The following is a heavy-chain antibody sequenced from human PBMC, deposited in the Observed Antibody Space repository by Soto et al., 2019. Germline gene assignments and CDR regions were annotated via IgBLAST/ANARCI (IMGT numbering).Heavy chain of an antibody. D-gene: IGHD3-10*01. CDR1: GFTFSSYA. CDR3: AIAPSRYYGSGADYFDY. V-gene: IGHV3-23*01. J-gene: IGHJ4*02. CDR2: ISGSGGST. Sequence: PGGSLRLSCAASGFTFSSYAMSWVRQAPGKGLEWVSAISGSGGSTYYADSVKGRFTISRDNSKNTLYLQMNSLRAEDTAVYYCAIAPSRYYGSGADYFDYWGQGTLVTVSS.